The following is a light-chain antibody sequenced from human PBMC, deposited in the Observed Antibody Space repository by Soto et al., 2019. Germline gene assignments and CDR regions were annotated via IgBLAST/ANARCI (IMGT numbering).Light chain of an antibody. J-gene: IGKJ5*01. CDR3: QQYYTGIA. V-gene: IGKV3-15*01. CDR1: QSVSSN. CDR2: GAS. Sequence: EIVMTQSPATLSVSPGERATLSCRASQSVSSNLAWYQQKPGQAPRLLIYGASTRATGIPARFSGSGSGTEFTLTISSLQSEDFAVYYCQQYYTGIAFGQGTRLEIK.